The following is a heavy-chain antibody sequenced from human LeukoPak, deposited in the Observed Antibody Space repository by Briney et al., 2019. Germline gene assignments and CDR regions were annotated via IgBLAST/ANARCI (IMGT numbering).Heavy chain of an antibody. V-gene: IGHV3-21*01. Sequence: PGGSPRLSCAASGFLSSYTMNWVRQAPGKGLEWVSSISSSSSNIYYADSVKGRFTISRDNAKNSLFLQMDSLRAEDTAVYYCVGTYCGGDCYPRWFDPWGQGTLVIVSS. CDR3: VGTYCGGDCYPRWFDP. CDR1: GFLSSYT. D-gene: IGHD2-21*02. CDR2: ISSSSSNI. J-gene: IGHJ5*02.